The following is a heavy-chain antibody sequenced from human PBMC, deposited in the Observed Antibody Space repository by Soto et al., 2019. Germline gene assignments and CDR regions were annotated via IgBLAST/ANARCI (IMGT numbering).Heavy chain of an antibody. CDR2: IYPTDSDS. CDR3: ARSYCSGGNCYSGKYYYYFAMDV. Sequence: GASLNISCKGSEYTFANYWIGWVRQTPGKGLEWMGSIYPTDSDSKYSPSFQGQVTISADKSISTAYLQWSSLKASDTAMYYCARSYCSGGNCYSGKYYYYFAMDVWGQGTTVTVSS. CDR1: EYTFANYW. J-gene: IGHJ6*02. V-gene: IGHV5-51*01. D-gene: IGHD2-15*01.